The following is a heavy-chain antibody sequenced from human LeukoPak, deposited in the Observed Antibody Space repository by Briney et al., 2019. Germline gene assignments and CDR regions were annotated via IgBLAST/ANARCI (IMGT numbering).Heavy chain of an antibody. D-gene: IGHD6-13*01. Sequence: SETLSLTCTVSGGSISSYYWSWIRQPAGKGLEWIGRIYTSGSTNYNPSLKSRVTMSVDTSKNQFSLKLSSVTAADTAVYYCAKERYSSTLFDYWGQGTLVTVSS. V-gene: IGHV4-4*07. CDR1: GGSISSYY. J-gene: IGHJ4*02. CDR3: AKERYSSTLFDY. CDR2: IYTSGST.